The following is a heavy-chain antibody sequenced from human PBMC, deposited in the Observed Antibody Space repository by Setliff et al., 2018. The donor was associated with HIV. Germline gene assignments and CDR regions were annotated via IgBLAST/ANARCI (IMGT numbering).Heavy chain of an antibody. Sequence: TSETLSLTCAVSGDSMSGYYWSWIRQSPGKKLEWIGYIHTSGSTNYNPSLKSRVTISRDNAKNSLYLQMNSLRAEDTALYYCARDIPFGDLLMLQAYMDVWGKGTTVTVSS. CDR1: GDSMSGYY. D-gene: IGHD3-10*01. V-gene: IGHV4-4*08. CDR3: ARDIPFGDLLMLQAYMDV. CDR2: IHTSGST. J-gene: IGHJ6*04.